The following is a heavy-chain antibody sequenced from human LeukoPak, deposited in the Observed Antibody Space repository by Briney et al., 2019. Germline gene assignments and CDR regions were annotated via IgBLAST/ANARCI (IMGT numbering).Heavy chain of an antibody. CDR2: IYYSGST. CDR1: GGSISSGGYS. V-gene: IGHV4-31*11. Sequence: TSETLSLTCAVSGGSISSGGYSWSWIRQHPGKGLEWIGYIYYSGSTYYNPSLKSRVTISVDTSKNQFSLKLSSVTAADTAVYYCARFTVTTYYYYGMDVWGQGTTVTVSS. CDR3: ARFTVTTYYYYGMDV. D-gene: IGHD4-17*01. J-gene: IGHJ6*02.